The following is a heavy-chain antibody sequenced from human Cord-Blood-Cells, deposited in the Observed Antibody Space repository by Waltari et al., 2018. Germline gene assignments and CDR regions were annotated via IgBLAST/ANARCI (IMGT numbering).Heavy chain of an antibody. Sequence: QVQLVESGGGVVQPGRSLRLSCAASGFTFSSYGMHWVRQAPGKGLEVVAFISYDGSNKYYADSVKGRFTISRDNSKNTLYLQMNSLRAEDTAVYYCAKELPNNYDILTGFDYWGQGTLVTVSS. CDR3: AKELPNNYDILTGFDY. V-gene: IGHV3-30*18. CDR2: ISYDGSNK. J-gene: IGHJ4*02. CDR1: GFTFSSYG. D-gene: IGHD3-9*01.